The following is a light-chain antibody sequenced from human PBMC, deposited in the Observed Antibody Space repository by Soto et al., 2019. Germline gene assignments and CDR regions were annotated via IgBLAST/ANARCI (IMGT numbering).Light chain of an antibody. Sequence: SVLTQPPSVSGAPGQRVTISCTGSSSNIGAGYDVHWYQQFPGTTPKFLIYGNTNRPSGVPDRFSASKSGTSASLDITGLQAEDEAEYFCQSYDSSLPVVFGGGTKL. CDR3: QSYDSSLPVV. V-gene: IGLV1-40*01. J-gene: IGLJ2*01. CDR1: SSNIGAGYD. CDR2: GNT.